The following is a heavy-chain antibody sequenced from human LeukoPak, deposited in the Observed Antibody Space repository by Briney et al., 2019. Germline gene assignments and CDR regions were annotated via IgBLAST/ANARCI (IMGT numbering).Heavy chain of an antibody. Sequence: GGSLRLSCAASGFTFSNYAMNWVRQAPGKGLEWVSAISGIGTGTFYADSVEGRFTISRDNSRNTLYLQMNSLRAEDTAVYYCAKTSWYSSGGYFDYWGQGTLVTVSS. V-gene: IGHV3-23*01. CDR1: GFTFSNYA. D-gene: IGHD6-19*01. J-gene: IGHJ4*02. CDR2: ISGIGTGT. CDR3: AKTSWYSSGGYFDY.